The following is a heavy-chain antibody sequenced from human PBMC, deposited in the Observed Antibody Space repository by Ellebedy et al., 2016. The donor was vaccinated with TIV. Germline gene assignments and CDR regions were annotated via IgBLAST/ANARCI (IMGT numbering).Heavy chain of an antibody. D-gene: IGHD2-8*02. CDR3: ARFTGGNPEGYFDY. Sequence: GESLKISCAASGFRFSGTGMHWVRQAPGKGLAWVAVIWYDGSREYYIDSVKGRFTISRDNSKSTLYLQIDSLRAEDTAIYYCARFTGGNPEGYFDYWGQGTLVTVSS. V-gene: IGHV3-33*01. CDR1: GFRFSGTG. CDR2: IWYDGSRE. J-gene: IGHJ4*02.